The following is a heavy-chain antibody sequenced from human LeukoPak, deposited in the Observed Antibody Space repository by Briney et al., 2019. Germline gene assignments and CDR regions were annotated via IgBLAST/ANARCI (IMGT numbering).Heavy chain of an antibody. CDR3: ARGGGTYYYGSGSENDY. Sequence: GGSLRLSCAASGFTFSSYWMSWVRQAPGKGLEWVANIKQDGSEKYYVDSVKGRFTISRDNAKNSLYLQMNSLRAEDTAVYYCARGGGTYYYGSGSENDYWGQGTLVTVSS. D-gene: IGHD3-10*01. CDR2: IKQDGSEK. CDR1: GFTFSSYW. J-gene: IGHJ4*02. V-gene: IGHV3-7*01.